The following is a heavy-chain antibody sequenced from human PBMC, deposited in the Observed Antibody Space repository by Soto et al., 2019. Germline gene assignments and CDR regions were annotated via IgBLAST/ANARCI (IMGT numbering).Heavy chain of an antibody. CDR3: ETHVDTAMGEDYYYYGMDV. V-gene: IGHV1-69*06. J-gene: IGHJ6*02. D-gene: IGHD5-18*01. Sequence: SVKVSCKSSGGTFSSYAISWVRQAPGQGLEWMGGIIPIFGTANYAQKFQGRVTITADKSTSTAYMELSGLRSEDTAVYYCETHVDTAMGEDYYYYGMDVWGQGNKVTV. CDR2: IIPIFGTA. CDR1: GGTFSSYA.